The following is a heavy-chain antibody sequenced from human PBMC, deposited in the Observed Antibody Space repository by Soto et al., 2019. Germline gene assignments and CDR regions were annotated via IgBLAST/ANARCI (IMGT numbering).Heavy chain of an antibody. Sequence: QVQLVESGGGVVQPGRSLRLSCAASGFTFSSHGMHWVRQAPGKGLEWVAVIRYDGSNKYYADSVKGRFTISRDDSKNMVYLQMNSLRAEDTAVYYCVRDGWYSIQAPYWGQGTLVTVSS. CDR2: IRYDGSNK. CDR1: GFTFSSHG. J-gene: IGHJ4*02. V-gene: IGHV3-33*01. D-gene: IGHD6-19*01. CDR3: VRDGWYSIQAPY.